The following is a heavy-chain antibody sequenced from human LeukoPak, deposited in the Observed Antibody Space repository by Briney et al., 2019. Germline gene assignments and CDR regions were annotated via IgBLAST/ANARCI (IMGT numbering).Heavy chain of an antibody. CDR3: ANMATVVPYYYGMDV. CDR2: ISYDGSNK. D-gene: IGHD2-2*01. Sequence: PGRSLRLSCAASGFTFSSYGIHWVRQAPGKGLEWVAVISYDGSNKYYADSVKGRFTISRDNSKNTLYLQMNSLRAEDTAVYYCANMATVVPYYYGMDVWGQGTTVTVSS. V-gene: IGHV3-30*18. J-gene: IGHJ6*02. CDR1: GFTFSSYG.